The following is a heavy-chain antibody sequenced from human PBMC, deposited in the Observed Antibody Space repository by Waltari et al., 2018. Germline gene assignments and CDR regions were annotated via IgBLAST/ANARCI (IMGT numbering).Heavy chain of an antibody. V-gene: IGHV3-23*01. Sequence: EVQLLESGGGLVQPGGSLRLYCAASGFSFRSFGMSWVRQAPGKGLEWVSAIGAVTSTYYADSVKGRFTISRDNSKNTLFLQMNSLRAEDTAIYYCARVHSLGQYDTSGAESNFDHWGQGALVTVSS. D-gene: IGHD3-22*01. J-gene: IGHJ4*02. CDR1: GFSFRSFG. CDR2: IGAVTST. CDR3: ARVHSLGQYDTSGAESNFDH.